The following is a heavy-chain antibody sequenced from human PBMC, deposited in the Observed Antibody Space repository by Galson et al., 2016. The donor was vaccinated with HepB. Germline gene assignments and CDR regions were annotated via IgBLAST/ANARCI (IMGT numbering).Heavy chain of an antibody. Sequence: SLRLSCAASGFTFDNYAMHWVRQAPGKGLKWVSGISWDSGGITYADSVKGRFTISRDNAENSLYLQMDSLRAEDTALYYCARDENSYYESSGSDYWGQGTLVTVSS. J-gene: IGHJ4*02. D-gene: IGHD3-22*01. CDR2: ISWDSGGI. CDR3: ARDENSYYESSGSDY. CDR1: GFTFDNYA. V-gene: IGHV3-9*01.